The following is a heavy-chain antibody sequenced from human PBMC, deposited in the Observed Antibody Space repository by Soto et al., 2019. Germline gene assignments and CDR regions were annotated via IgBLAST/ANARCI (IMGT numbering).Heavy chain of an antibody. V-gene: IGHV3-21*01. CDR2: ISSSSSYI. J-gene: IGHJ4*02. CDR1: GFTFSSYS. CDR3: ARDIKRQLVR. Sequence: GGSLRLSCAASGFTFSSYSMNWVRQAPGKGLECVSSISSSSSYIYYADSVKGRFTISRDNAKNSLYLQMNSLRAEDTAVYYCARDIKRQLVRWGQGTLVTVSS. D-gene: IGHD6-13*01.